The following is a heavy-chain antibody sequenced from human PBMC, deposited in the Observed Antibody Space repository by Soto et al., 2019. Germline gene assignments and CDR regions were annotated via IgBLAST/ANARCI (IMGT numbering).Heavy chain of an antibody. D-gene: IGHD6-25*01. CDR1: PGPINDYA. CDR2: VYSGGGA. CDR3: GSTSRAALATGLDS. J-gene: IGHJ5*01. Sequence: SSETLSLTCNAFPGPINDYAWSLIRQTPGMRLEWIAVVYSGGGAMYNPSFKSRVIISLETSKNKISLTLTTLTAADSAAYYCGSTSRAALATGLDSWGEGALVTVSS. V-gene: IGHV4-59*01.